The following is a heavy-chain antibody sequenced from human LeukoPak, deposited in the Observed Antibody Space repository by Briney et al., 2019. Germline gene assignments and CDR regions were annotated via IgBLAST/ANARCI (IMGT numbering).Heavy chain of an antibody. CDR3: ARVRGTYYFDY. Sequence: GGSLRLSCAASGFTFSSFSMNWVRQAPGRGLEWVSYISTTSSTIYYADSVKGRFTISRDNAKNSLYLQVNSLRAEDTAVYYCARVRGTYYFDYWGQGTLVTVSS. J-gene: IGHJ4*02. V-gene: IGHV3-48*01. D-gene: IGHD1-26*01. CDR1: GFTFSSFS. CDR2: ISTTSSTI.